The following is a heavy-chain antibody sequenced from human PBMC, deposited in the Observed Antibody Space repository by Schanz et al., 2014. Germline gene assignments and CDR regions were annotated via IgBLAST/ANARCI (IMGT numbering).Heavy chain of an antibody. J-gene: IGHJ4*02. CDR3: ARDGDFDY. CDR2: IWYDGSNK. V-gene: IGHV3-33*08. Sequence: QVQLVESGGGVVQPGRSLRLSCAASGFTFSNYGLVWVRQAPGKGLEWVAIIWYDGSNKYYADSVKGRFTISRDNSKNTLFLQMSSLRAEDTAVYYCARDGDFDYWGQGTLVTVSS. CDR1: GFTFSNYG.